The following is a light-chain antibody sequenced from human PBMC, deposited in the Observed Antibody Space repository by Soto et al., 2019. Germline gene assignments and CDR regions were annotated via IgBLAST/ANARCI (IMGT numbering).Light chain of an antibody. CDR3: HQYNRHPNT. Sequence: DIPMTQSPSTLSASVGDIVTLTCRASQSFSSWLAWYQQKSGKAPTLLIYDASTLESGVPARFSGSGPGTGFTLKSSSLKADEFAGHNCHQYNRHPNTFDHVTKLEI. CDR2: DAS. V-gene: IGKV1-5*01. J-gene: IGKJ2*01. CDR1: QSFSSW.